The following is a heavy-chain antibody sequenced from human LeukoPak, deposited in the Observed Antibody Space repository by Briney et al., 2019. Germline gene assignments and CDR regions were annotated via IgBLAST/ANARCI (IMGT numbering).Heavy chain of an antibody. CDR2: INTNTGNP. CDR1: GYTFTSYA. J-gene: IGHJ4*02. Sequence: ASVKVSCKASGYTFTSYAMNWVRQAPGQGLEWMGWINTNTGNPTYAQGFTGRFVFSLDTSVSTAYLQISSLKAEETAVYYCARGTGFSMLRGILFWGQGTLVTVSS. D-gene: IGHD3-10*01. CDR3: ARGTGFSMLRGILF. V-gene: IGHV7-4-1*02.